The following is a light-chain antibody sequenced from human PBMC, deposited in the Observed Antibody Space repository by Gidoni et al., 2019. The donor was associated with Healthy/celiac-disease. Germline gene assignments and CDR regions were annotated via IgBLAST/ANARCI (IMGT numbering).Light chain of an antibody. CDR3: QQYDNLPLT. CDR2: DAS. Sequence: IQMTPSPSSLSASVGDRVTITCQASQDISNYLNWYQQKPGKAPKLLIYDASNLATGVPSRVSGSGSGTDFTFTISSLQPEDIATYYCQQYDNLPLTFGGGTKVEIK. V-gene: IGKV1-33*01. CDR1: QDISNY. J-gene: IGKJ4*01.